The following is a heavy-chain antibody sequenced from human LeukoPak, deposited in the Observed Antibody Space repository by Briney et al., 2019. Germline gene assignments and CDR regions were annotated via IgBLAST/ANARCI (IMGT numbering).Heavy chain of an antibody. Sequence: GGSLRLSCAASGFTFSDYAMHWVRQAPGKGLEWVALISYDGSTKYYADSVKGRFTISRDNSKNTLYLQMNSLRAEDTAVYYCAKDRQWLFYFDYWGQGTLVTVSS. D-gene: IGHD6-19*01. CDR3: AKDRQWLFYFDY. V-gene: IGHV3-30*04. CDR1: GFTFSDYA. CDR2: ISYDGSTK. J-gene: IGHJ4*02.